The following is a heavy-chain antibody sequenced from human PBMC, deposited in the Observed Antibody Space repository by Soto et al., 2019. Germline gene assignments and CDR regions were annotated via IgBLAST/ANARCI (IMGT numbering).Heavy chain of an antibody. CDR3: MKAPVSGDFLGMDV. CDR1: GGSVSTGMNY. J-gene: IGHJ6*02. D-gene: IGHD3-16*01. V-gene: IGHV4-61*01. CDR2: MYKTGES. Sequence: SETLSLTSTVSGGSVSTGMNYWGWVRQPPGKALEFIGYMYKTGESLLNCSLKSRVTLSMEPSKYQYSLTISSVTAANTAVYFFMKAPVSGDFLGMDVWGPGTPVTVSS.